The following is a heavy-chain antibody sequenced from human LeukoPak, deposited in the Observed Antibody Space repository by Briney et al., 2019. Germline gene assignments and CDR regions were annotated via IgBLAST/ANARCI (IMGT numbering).Heavy chain of an antibody. D-gene: IGHD1-26*01. Sequence: ASVKVSCKASGGTFSSYAISWVRQAPGQGLEWMGGIIPIFGTANYAQKFQGRVTITADESTSTAYMEPSSLRSEDTAVYYCARGNIRWELKVLDYWGQGTLVTVSS. CDR1: GGTFSSYA. CDR2: IIPIFGTA. CDR3: ARGNIRWELKVLDY. V-gene: IGHV1-69*13. J-gene: IGHJ4*02.